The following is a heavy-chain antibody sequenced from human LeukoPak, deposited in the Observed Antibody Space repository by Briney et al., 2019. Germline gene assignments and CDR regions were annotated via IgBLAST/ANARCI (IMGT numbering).Heavy chain of an antibody. CDR2: ISSSSSYI. J-gene: IGHJ4*02. D-gene: IGHD6-6*01. Sequence: PGGSLRLSCAASGFTFSSYSMNWVRQAPGKGLEWVSSISSSSSYIYYADSVKGRFTISRDNAKNSLYLQMNSLRAEDTAVYYCARGIAAREAAGYWGQGTLVTVSS. CDR1: GFTFSSYS. CDR3: ARGIAAREAAGY. V-gene: IGHV3-21*01.